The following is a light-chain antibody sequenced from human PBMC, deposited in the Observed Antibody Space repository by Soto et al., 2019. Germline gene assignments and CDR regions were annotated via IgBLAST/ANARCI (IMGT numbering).Light chain of an antibody. Sequence: QSALTQPASVSGSPGQSIAISCTGTSSDVGSYNSVSWYQQYPGQAPKLMIHDVNNRPSGISERFSGSKSGNTSSLTISELQAEDEPDNYCTSFTSSTSYLFRTGTKVTVL. CDR3: TSFTSSTSYL. CDR1: SSDVGSYNS. CDR2: DVN. J-gene: IGLJ1*01. V-gene: IGLV2-14*03.